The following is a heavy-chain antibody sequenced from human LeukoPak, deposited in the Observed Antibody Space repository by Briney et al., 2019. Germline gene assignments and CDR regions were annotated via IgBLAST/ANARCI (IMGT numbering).Heavy chain of an antibody. CDR2: IYYSGST. D-gene: IGHD5-24*01. J-gene: IGHJ6*03. CDR3: ARGRRDGYRLYYMDV. Sequence: PSETLSHTCTVSGGSISSSSYYWGWIRHPPGKGLEWIGSIYYSGSTYYNPSLKSRVTISVDTSKNQFSLKLSSVTAADTALYYCARGRRDGYRLYYMDVWGKGTTVTISS. CDR1: GGSISSSSYY. V-gene: IGHV4-39*01.